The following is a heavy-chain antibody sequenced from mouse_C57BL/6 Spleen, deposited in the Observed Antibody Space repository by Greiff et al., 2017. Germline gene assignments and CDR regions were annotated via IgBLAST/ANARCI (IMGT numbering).Heavy chain of an antibody. V-gene: IGHV1-50*01. D-gene: IGHD2-1*01. CDR2: IDPSDSYT. Sequence: VQLQQPGAELVKPGASVKLSCKASGYTFTSYWMQWVKQRPGQGLEWIGEIDPSDSYTNYNQKFKGKATLTVDTSSSTAYMQLSSLTSEDSAVYYWARRDGNYEDWGKGTTLTVSS. CDR1: GYTFTSYW. J-gene: IGHJ2*01. CDR3: ARRDGNYED.